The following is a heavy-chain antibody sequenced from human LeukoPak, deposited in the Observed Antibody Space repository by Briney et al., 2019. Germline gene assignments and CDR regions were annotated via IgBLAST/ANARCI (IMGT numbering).Heavy chain of an antibody. CDR3: VRKFATGD. CDR2: VKSDGTAT. D-gene: IGHD1-14*01. J-gene: IGHJ4*02. Sequence: PGGSLRLSCAASGFTFSSHLMHWVRQAQGTGLVWVSSVKSDGTATNYADSVKGRFTISRDKAKNTLYLQMNSLRVEDTAVYYCVRKFATGDWGQGTLVTVSS. V-gene: IGHV3-74*01. CDR1: GFTFSSHL.